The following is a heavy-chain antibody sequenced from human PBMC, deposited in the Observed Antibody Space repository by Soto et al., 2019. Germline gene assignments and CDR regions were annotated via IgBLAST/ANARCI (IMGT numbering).Heavy chain of an antibody. V-gene: IGHV3-33*01. J-gene: IGHJ3*02. CDR1: GLIFSPYG. CDR3: ARAPRMAPFDI. CDR2: IRNDGSDK. Sequence: PGGSLRLSCAASGLIFSPYGIHWVRQAPGKGLEWVALIRNDGSDKYYAESVTGRFTISRDNSKNTVYLQMNSLRAEDTALYFCARAPRMAPFDIWGQGTMVT.